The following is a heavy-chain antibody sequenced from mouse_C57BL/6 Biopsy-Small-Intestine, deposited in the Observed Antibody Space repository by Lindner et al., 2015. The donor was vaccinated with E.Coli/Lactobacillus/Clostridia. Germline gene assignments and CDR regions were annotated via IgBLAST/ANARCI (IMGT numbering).Heavy chain of an antibody. CDR2: IYPRSGNT. V-gene: IGHV1-81*01. J-gene: IGHJ3*01. D-gene: IGHD1-1*01. CDR3: ARRGGSSYPFAY. Sequence: VQLQESGAELARPGASVKLSCKASGYTFTSYGISWVKQRTGQGLEWIGEIYPRSGNTYYNEKFKGKATLTADKSSSTAYMELRSLTSEDSAVYFCARRGGSSYPFAYWGQGTLVTVSA. CDR1: GYTFTSYG.